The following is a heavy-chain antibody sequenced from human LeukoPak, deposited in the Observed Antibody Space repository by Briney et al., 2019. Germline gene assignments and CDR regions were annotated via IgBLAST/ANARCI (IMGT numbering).Heavy chain of an antibody. J-gene: IGHJ3*02. V-gene: IGHV1-18*01. CDR2: ISAYNGNT. CDR1: GYTFTSYG. D-gene: IGHD1-26*01. Sequence: GASVKVSCKASGYTFTSYGISWVRQAPGQGLEWMGWISAYNGNTNYAQKLQGRVTMTEDTSTDTAYMELSSLRSEDTAVYYCATDGGIVGASPHDAFDIWGQGTMVTVSS. CDR3: ATDGGIVGASPHDAFDI.